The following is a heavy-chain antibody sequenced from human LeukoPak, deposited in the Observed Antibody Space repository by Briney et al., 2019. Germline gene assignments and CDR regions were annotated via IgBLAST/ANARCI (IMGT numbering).Heavy chain of an antibody. CDR2: IYTSGST. J-gene: IGHJ3*02. D-gene: IGHD3-10*01. CDR1: GGSISSYY. CDR3: ARDRGTMVRGVNIPHDAFDI. Sequence: SETLSLICTVSGGSISSYYWSWIRQPAGKGLEWIGRIYTSGSTNYNPSLKSRVTMSVDTSKNQFSLKLSSVTAADTAVYYCARDRGTMVRGVNIPHDAFDIWGQGTMVTVSS. V-gene: IGHV4-4*07.